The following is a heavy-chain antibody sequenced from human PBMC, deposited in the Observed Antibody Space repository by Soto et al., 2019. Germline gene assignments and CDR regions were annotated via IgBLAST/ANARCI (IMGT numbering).Heavy chain of an antibody. CDR3: ARLTLGPDHDLNWLDH. V-gene: IGHV4-39*01. CDR1: GGSINSRSHY. CDR2: SHYTGSS. D-gene: IGHD3-3*01. J-gene: IGHJ5*02. Sequence: TETLSLTCTVSGGSINSRSHYWGWIRQPPGKGLEWIVSSHYTGSSYYNTSLKSRVTISVDTSKNEFSLNLSSVTAADTAVYYCARLTLGPDHDLNWLDHWGRGTLVTVSS.